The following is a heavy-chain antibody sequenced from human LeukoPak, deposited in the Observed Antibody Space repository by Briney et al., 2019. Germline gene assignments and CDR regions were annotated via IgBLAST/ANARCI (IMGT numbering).Heavy chain of an antibody. J-gene: IGHJ4*02. CDR3: AREPPPDYDILTGSLDY. D-gene: IGHD3-9*01. CDR2: INHSVST. CDR1: GGSFNGYY. Sequence: SLTCAVYGGSFNGYYWSWIRQPPGKGLEWIGEINHSVSTNYNPSLKSRVTISVDTSKKQFSLKMSDVTDADTAVYYCAREPPPDYDILTGSLDYWGQGTLVTVSS. V-gene: IGHV4-34*01.